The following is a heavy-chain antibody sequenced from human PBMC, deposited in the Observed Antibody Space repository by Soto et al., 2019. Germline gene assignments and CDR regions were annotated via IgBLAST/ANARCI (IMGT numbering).Heavy chain of an antibody. D-gene: IGHD3-10*01. CDR2: IYYRGST. CDR3: VRMVRGNYYSGMDV. CDR1: GGSISSYY. Sequence: QVQLQESGPGLVKPSETLSLTCTVSGGSISSYYWSWIRQPPGKGLEWIGYIYYRGSTNYNPSLQIRVTXXVXTXXNQFALKLSSVTAADTAVYYCVRMVRGNYYSGMDVWGQGTTVTVSS. J-gene: IGHJ6*02. V-gene: IGHV4-59*08.